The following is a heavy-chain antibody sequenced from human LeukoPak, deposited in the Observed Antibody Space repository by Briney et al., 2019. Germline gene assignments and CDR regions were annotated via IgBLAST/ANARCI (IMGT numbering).Heavy chain of an antibody. CDR1: GYSFTDKY. D-gene: IGHD3-9*01. CDR2: INPKSGGT. CDR3: ARDSRNLISRYFDRPFDY. Sequence: ASVKASCKASGYSFTDKYMHWVRQAPGQGLEWMGWINPKSGGTNYAQKFQGRVTMTTDTSMSTAYMELSRLTSDDTAVYYCARDSRNLISRYFDRPFDYWGQGTLVTVSS. V-gene: IGHV1-2*02. J-gene: IGHJ4*02.